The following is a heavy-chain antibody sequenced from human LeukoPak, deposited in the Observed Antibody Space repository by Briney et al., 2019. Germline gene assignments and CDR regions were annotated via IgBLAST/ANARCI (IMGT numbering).Heavy chain of an antibody. V-gene: IGHV3-43*02. D-gene: IGHD1-26*01. CDR3: AKVRWEPNFDY. Sequence: PGGSLRLSCAASGFTFDDYAMHWVRQGPGKSLEWVSLINENGDIAYYGDSVRGRFTVSRDNAKNSLYLQMNSLTTEDTALYYCAKVRWEPNFDYWGQGILVTVSS. CDR1: GFTFDDYA. CDR2: INENGDIA. J-gene: IGHJ4*02.